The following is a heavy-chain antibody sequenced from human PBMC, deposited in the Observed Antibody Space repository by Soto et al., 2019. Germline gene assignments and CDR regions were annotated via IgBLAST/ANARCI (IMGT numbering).Heavy chain of an antibody. V-gene: IGHV4-4*07. Sequence: SETLSLTCTVSGGSISNYYCNWIRQPAGKGLEWIGRIDTSGSTNYNPSLKSRVTMSVDTAKQEFSLKLSSVTAADTALYYCARGGQDFWSGPFDYWGRGALVTVSS. CDR1: GGSISNYY. CDR3: ARGGQDFWSGPFDY. D-gene: IGHD3-3*01. J-gene: IGHJ4*02. CDR2: IDTSGST.